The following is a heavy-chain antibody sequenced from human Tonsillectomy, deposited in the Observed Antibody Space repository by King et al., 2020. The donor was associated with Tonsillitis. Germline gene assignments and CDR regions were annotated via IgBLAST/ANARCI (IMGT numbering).Heavy chain of an antibody. CDR1: GFTFRSYG. CDR3: ARDESRGSSGYYFDY. J-gene: IGHJ4*02. D-gene: IGHD3-22*01. V-gene: IGHV3-33*08. Sequence: VQLVESGGGVVQPGRSLRLSCAASGFTFRSYGMHWVRQAPGRGLEWVALIWSDGSNKHYADSVKGRFTISRDNSKNTLYLQMNSLRAEDTAVYYCARDESRGSSGYYFDYWDQGTLVTVSS. CDR2: IWSDGSNK.